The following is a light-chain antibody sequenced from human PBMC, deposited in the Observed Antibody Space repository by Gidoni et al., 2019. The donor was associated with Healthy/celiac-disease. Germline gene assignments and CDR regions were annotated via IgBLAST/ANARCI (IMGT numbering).Light chain of an antibody. CDR3: QQRSNWLT. V-gene: IGKV3-11*01. J-gene: IGKJ4*01. CDR2: DAS. Sequence: DIVFTQSPDSLSLSPGETATLSCRASQSVSSYLAWYQQKPAQAPRILIYDASNRDTGIPDRFSGSGSGTDFTLTISSLEPEELAVYYCQQRSNWLTFGGGTKVEIK. CDR1: QSVSSY.